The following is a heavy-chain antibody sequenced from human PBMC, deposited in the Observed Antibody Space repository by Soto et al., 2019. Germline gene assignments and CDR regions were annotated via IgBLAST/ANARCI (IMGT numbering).Heavy chain of an antibody. CDR2: ISAYNGNT. CDR1: GYTFTSYA. V-gene: IGHV1-18*01. J-gene: IGHJ4*02. CDR3: ARGWFGEFVDYFDP. D-gene: IGHD3-10*01. Sequence: ASVKVSCKASGYTFTSYAISWVRQAPGQGLEWMGWISAYNGNTNYAQKVQGRVTMTTDTSTSTAYMELRSLRSDDTAVYYCARGWFGEFVDYFDPWGQGTLVTVSS.